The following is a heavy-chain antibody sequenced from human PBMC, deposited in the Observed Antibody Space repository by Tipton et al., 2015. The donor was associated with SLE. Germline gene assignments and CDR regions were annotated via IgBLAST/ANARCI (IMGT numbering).Heavy chain of an antibody. CDR1: GGSFSGYY. CDR2: INHSGST. CDR3: AREGIVVVTSAFDI. V-gene: IGHV4-34*01. J-gene: IGHJ3*02. D-gene: IGHD2-21*02. Sequence: GLVKPSETLSLTCAVYGGSFSGYYWSWIRQPPGKGLEWIGEINHSGSTNYNPSLKSRVTISVDTSKNQFSLKLSSVTAADTAVYYCAREGIVVVTSAFDIWGQGTMVTVSS.